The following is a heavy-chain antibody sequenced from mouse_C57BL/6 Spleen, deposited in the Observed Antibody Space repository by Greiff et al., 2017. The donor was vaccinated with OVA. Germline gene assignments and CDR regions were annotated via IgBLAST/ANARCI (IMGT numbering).Heavy chain of an antibody. CDR3: ARGGDYEGDY. V-gene: IGHV1-4*01. CDR2: INPSSGYT. Sequence: VQLVESGAELARPGASVKMSCKASGYTFTSYTMHWVKQRPGQGLEWIGYINPSSGYTKYNQKFKDKSTLTADKSSSTAYMQLSSLTSEDSAVYSCARGGDYEGDYWGQGTTLTVSS. D-gene: IGHD2-4*01. J-gene: IGHJ2*01. CDR1: GYTFTSYT.